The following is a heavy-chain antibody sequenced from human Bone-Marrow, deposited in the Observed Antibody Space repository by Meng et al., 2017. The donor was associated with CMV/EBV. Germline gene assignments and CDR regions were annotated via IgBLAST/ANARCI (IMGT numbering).Heavy chain of an antibody. CDR3: ARDPLDCSSTSCHNDY. V-gene: IGHV1-69*05. D-gene: IGHD2-2*01. J-gene: IGHJ4*02. Sequence: SVKVSCKASGGTFSSYAISWVRQAPGQGLEWMGGIIPIFGTANYAQKFQGRVTITTDKSTSTAYMELSSLRSEDTAVYYCARDPLDCSSTSCHNDYWGQGTLVTVSS. CDR2: IIPIFGTA. CDR1: GGTFSSYA.